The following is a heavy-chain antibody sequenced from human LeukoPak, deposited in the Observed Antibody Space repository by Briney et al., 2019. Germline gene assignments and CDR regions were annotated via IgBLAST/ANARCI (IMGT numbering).Heavy chain of an antibody. J-gene: IGHJ5*02. CDR3: ARWGGDIVVVVAANNWFDP. CDR1: GYTFTSNG. CDR2: ISAYNGNT. V-gene: IGHV1-18*01. Sequence: GASVKVSCTASGYTFTSNGISWVRQAPGPGLERMGCISAYNGNTNYAQKLQGRVTMTTDTSTSTAYMELKSLRSDDTAVYYCARWGGDIVVVVAANNWFDPWGQGTLVTVSS. D-gene: IGHD2-15*01.